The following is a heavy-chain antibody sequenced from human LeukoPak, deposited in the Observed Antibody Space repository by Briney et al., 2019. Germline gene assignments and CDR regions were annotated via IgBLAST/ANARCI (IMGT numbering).Heavy chain of an antibody. V-gene: IGHV1-18*01. J-gene: IGHJ4*02. CDR3: ARDPADRYYDFWSGDAKGGSFDY. D-gene: IGHD3-3*01. CDR1: GFTITCYG. CDR2: VSAYNGNT. Sequence: ASVQGTCKASGFTITCYGISWVRQAPGQGLEWMGWVSAYNGNTKYAQKLQCRVTMTTDTSKSTAYMELRSLRSDDTAVYYCARDPADRYYDFWSGDAKGGSFDYWGQGTLVTVSS.